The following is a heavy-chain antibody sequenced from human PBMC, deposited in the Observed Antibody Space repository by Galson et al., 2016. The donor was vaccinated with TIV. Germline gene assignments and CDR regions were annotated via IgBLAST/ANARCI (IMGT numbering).Heavy chain of an antibody. V-gene: IGHV1-18*01. CDR1: GYSFTSYG. J-gene: IGHJ6*02. CDR2: ISGYTEHT. D-gene: IGHD3-3*02. CDR3: ARGPTSSPRVISHYYYYGMDV. Sequence: QSGAEVKKPGESLKISCKATGYSFTSYGVSWVRQAPGHGFEWMGWISGYTEHTYYGQKFQDRVTMTKDTSTSTAYLEMKRLTSDDTAVYYCARGPTSSPRVISHYYYYGMDVWGQGTTVIVS.